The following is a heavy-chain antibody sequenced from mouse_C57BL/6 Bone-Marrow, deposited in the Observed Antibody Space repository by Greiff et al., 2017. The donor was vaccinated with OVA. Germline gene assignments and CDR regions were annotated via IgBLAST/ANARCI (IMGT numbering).Heavy chain of an antibody. D-gene: IGHD3-2*02. V-gene: IGHV1-82*01. CDR3: ARRQAAWFAY. J-gene: IGHJ3*01. CDR1: GYAFSSSW. CDR2: IYPGDGDT. Sequence: QVQLQQSGPELVKPGASVTISCKASGYAFSSSWMNWVKQRPGKGLEWIGRIYPGDGDTNYNGKFKGKATLTADKSSSTAYMQLSSLTSEDSAVYFCARRQAAWFAYWGKGTLVTVSA.